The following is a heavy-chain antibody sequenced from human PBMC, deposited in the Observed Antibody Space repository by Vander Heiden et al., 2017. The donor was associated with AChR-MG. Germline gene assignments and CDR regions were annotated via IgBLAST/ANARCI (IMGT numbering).Heavy chain of an antibody. CDR3: ASYYGSGSYSY. D-gene: IGHD3-10*01. CDR1: GFTFSSYG. J-gene: IGHJ4*02. V-gene: IGHV3-21*01. Sequence: EVQLVDSGGGLVKPGGSLRLSCAASGFTFSSYGMNWVRQAPGKGLEWVSSISSSSSYIYYADSVKGRFTISRDNAKNSPYLQMNSLRAEDTAVYYCASYYGSGSYSYWGQGTLVTVSS. CDR2: ISSSSSYI.